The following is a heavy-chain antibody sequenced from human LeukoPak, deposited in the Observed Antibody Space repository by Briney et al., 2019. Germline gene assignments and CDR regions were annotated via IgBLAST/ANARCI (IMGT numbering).Heavy chain of an antibody. CDR1: GYTFTSYD. Sequence: ASVKVSFTASGYTFTSYDINWVRQATGQGLEWMGWMNPNSGNTGYAQKFQGRVTMTRNTSISTAYMELSSLRSEDTAVYYCAGCGGGSYDYYYYMDVWGKGTTVTVSS. CDR3: AGCGGGSYDYYYYMDV. V-gene: IGHV1-8*01. CDR2: MNPNSGNT. J-gene: IGHJ6*03. D-gene: IGHD1-26*01.